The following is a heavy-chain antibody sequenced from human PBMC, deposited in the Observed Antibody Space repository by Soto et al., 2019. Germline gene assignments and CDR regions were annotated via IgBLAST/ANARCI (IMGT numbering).Heavy chain of an antibody. D-gene: IGHD3-22*01. V-gene: IGHV4-34*01. Sequence: PSETLSLTCAVYGGSFSGYYWTWIRQPPGTGLEWIGEINHSGSTNYNPSLKSRVTISVDTSKNQFSLKLTSVTAEDTAVYYCARDSPNYYDSSGYVNWGQGTLVTVSS. CDR1: GGSFSGYY. J-gene: IGHJ4*02. CDR2: INHSGST. CDR3: ARDSPNYYDSSGYVN.